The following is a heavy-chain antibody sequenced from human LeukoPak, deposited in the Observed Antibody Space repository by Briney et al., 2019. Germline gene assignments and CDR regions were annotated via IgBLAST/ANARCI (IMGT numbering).Heavy chain of an antibody. CDR3: ARAYVDSSDNPQTYYYNYMDV. J-gene: IGHJ6*03. CDR2: ISSTSTFI. D-gene: IGHD3-22*01. V-gene: IGHV3-21*01. CDR1: AFTLSRYS. Sequence: PGGSLRLSFAASAFTLSRYSMKWVRQAPGKGLEWVASISSTSTFIYSADSVKGRFTISRDTAKNSLFLQMNSLRAEDTAIYYCARAYVDSSDNPQTYYYNYMDVWGKGTTVTVSS.